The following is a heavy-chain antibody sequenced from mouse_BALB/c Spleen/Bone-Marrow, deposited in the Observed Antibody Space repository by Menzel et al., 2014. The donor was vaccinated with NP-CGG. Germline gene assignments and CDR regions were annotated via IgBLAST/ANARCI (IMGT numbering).Heavy chain of an antibody. CDR2: IDPANGNT. CDR1: GFNIKDTY. D-gene: IGHD1-1*01. V-gene: IGHV14-3*02. CDR3: ASYYYGSSRFAY. Sequence: EVQRVESGAELVEPGASVKLSCTASGFNIKDTYMHWVKQRPEQGLEWIGRIDPANGNTKYDPKFQGKATITADTSSNTAYLQLSSLTSEDTAVYYCASYYYGSSRFAYWGQGTLVTVSA. J-gene: IGHJ3*01.